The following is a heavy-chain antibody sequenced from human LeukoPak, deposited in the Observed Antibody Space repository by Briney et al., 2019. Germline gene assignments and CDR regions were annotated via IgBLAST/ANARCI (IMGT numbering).Heavy chain of an antibody. D-gene: IGHD3-10*01. Sequence: PGGSLRLSCAASGFTVSSNYMNWVRQAPGKGLEWVSYISSSGSTIYCADSVKGRFTISRDNAKNSLYLQMNSLRAEDTAVYYCARDGLGELSWGFDYWGQGTLVTVSS. CDR2: ISSSGSTI. J-gene: IGHJ4*02. CDR1: GFTVSSNY. V-gene: IGHV3-48*03. CDR3: ARDGLGELSWGFDY.